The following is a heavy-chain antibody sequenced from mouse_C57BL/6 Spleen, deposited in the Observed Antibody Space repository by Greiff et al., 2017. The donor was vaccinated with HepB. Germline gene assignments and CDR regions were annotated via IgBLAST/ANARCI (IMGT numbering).Heavy chain of an antibody. Sequence: VQLQQSGGGLVKPGGSLKLSCAASGFTFSDYGMHWVRQAPEKGLEWVAYISSGSSTIYYADTVKGRFTISRDNAKNTLFLQMTSLRSEDTAMYYCARHYNYDDPMGYWGQETSVTVSS. D-gene: IGHD2-12*01. CDR3: ARHYNYDDPMGY. CDR1: GFTFSDYG. CDR2: ISSGSSTI. V-gene: IGHV5-17*01. J-gene: IGHJ4*01.